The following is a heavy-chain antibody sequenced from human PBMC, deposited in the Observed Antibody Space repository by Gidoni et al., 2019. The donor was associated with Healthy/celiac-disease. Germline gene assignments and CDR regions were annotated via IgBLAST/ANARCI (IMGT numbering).Heavy chain of an antibody. CDR3: ASPYDSSASIFDY. D-gene: IGHD3-22*01. CDR1: GCSIRSSSYY. V-gene: IGHV4-39*01. CDR2: IYYSGST. Sequence: HLQLQESGPGLVKPSATLSLTCPVSGCSIRSSSYYWGWIRQPPGKGLEWIGSIYYSGSTYYNPSLKSRVTISVDTSKNQFSLKLSSVTAADTAVYYCASPYDSSASIFDYWGQGTLVTVSS. J-gene: IGHJ4*02.